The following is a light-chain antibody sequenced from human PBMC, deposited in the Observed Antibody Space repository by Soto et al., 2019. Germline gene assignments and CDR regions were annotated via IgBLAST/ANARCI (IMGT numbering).Light chain of an antibody. V-gene: IGLV2-14*01. J-gene: IGLJ1*01. CDR2: EVT. CDR1: SSDVGTYDD. Sequence: QSALTQPGSVSASPGQSITISCTGTSSDVGTYDDVSWYRQYPGKAPKLLIYEVTNRPSGVSNRFSGSKSGNTASLTISGLQAEDEADYYCSSYTTSSNYVFGSGKKVTVL. CDR3: SSYTTSSNYV.